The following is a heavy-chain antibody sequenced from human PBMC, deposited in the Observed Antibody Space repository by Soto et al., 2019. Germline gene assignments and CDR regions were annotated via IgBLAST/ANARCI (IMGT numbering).Heavy chain of an antibody. Sequence: QVQLVESGGGVVQPGRSLRLSCAASGFTFSSYGMHWVRQAPGKGLEWVAVIWYDGSNKYYADSVKGRFTISRDNSKNTLYLQMNSLRAEDTAVYYCARGLVGAGACFDYWGQGTLVTVSS. CDR3: ARGLVGAGACFDY. J-gene: IGHJ4*02. D-gene: IGHD1-26*01. CDR1: GFTFSSYG. CDR2: IWYDGSNK. V-gene: IGHV3-33*01.